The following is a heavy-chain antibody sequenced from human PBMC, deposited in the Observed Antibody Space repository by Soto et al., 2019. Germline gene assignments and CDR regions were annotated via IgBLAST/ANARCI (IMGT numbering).Heavy chain of an antibody. J-gene: IGHJ3*01. CDR1: GFTFSSYW. Sequence: EVQLVESGGGLVQPGGSLRVSCAASGFTFSSYWMHWVRQAPGKGLVWVSRVKGDGSVTNYADSVKGRFTISRDNAENTLTLQMNSLRADDTAVYYCAREDTALVPDSFDVWGQGTMVTVSS. CDR3: AREDTALVPDSFDV. V-gene: IGHV3-74*01. CDR2: VKGDGSVT. D-gene: IGHD2-8*01.